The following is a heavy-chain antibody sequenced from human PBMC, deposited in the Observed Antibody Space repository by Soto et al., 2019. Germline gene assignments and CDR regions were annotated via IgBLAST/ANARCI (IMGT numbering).Heavy chain of an antibody. CDR2: TRNKANSYTT. Sequence: GGSLRLSCAASGFTFSNNAMNWVRQAPGKGLEWVGRTRNKANSYTTEYAASVKGRFTISRDDSKNSLYLQMNSLKIEDTAVYYCARVDVATTRGAFDIWGQGTTVTVSS. CDR3: ARVDVATTRGAFDI. D-gene: IGHD1-1*01. CDR1: GFTFSNNA. J-gene: IGHJ3*02. V-gene: IGHV3-72*01.